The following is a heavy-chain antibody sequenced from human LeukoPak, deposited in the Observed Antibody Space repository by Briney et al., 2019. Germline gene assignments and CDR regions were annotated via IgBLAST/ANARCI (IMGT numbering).Heavy chain of an antibody. D-gene: IGHD2-2*01. CDR2: INHSGST. CDR1: GGSFSGYY. Sequence: SETLSLTCAVYGGSFSGYYWSWIRQPRGKGLEWIGEINHSGSTNYNPSLKSRVTISVDTSKNQFSLKLSSVTAADTAVYYCARAGVVVPAALFPRYYYYGMDVWGQGTTVTVSS. CDR3: ARAGVVVPAALFPRYYYYGMDV. J-gene: IGHJ6*02. V-gene: IGHV4-34*01.